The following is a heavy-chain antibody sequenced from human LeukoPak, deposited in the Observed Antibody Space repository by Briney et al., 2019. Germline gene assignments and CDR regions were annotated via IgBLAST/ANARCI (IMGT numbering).Heavy chain of an antibody. V-gene: IGHV3-48*01. CDR3: AKDPLGRYGGHL. J-gene: IGHJ4*02. D-gene: IGHD4-23*01. Sequence: GGSLRLSCAASGFSFSSYTMNWVRQVPGKGLEWVSYISSTSTTIYYIDSVKGRFTISRDNSKDTLYLQMNSLRPEDSAVYYCAKDPLGRYGGHLGGQGTLVIVSS. CDR2: ISSTSTTI. CDR1: GFSFSSYT.